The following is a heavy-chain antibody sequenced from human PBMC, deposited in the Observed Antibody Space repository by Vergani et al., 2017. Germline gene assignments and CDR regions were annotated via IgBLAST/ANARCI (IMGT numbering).Heavy chain of an antibody. V-gene: IGHV4-61*02. CDR1: GGSISSGSYY. D-gene: IGHD6-13*01. Sequence: QVHLQESGPGLVKPSQTLSLTCTVSGGSISSGSYYWSWIRQPAGKGLEWIGRIYTSGSTNYNPSLKSRVTISVDTSKNQFSLKLSSVTAADTAVYYCARDRDSSSSYYYYGMDVWGQGTTVTVSS. CDR3: ARDRDSSSSYYYYGMDV. J-gene: IGHJ6*02. CDR2: IYTSGST.